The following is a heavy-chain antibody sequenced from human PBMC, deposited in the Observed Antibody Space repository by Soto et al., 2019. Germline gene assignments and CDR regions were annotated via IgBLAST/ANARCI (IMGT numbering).Heavy chain of an antibody. CDR2: IDNDGSAT. CDR1: GFTFNIYW. D-gene: IGHD1-1*01. V-gene: IGHV3-74*01. CDR3: ARDNWNSY. J-gene: IGHJ4*02. Sequence: GGSLRLSCVASGFTFNIYWMHWVRQAPGKGLEWVSRIDNDGSATTYADSVKGRFTISRDNAKNTLFLQMNTLRVGDTAVYYCARDNWNSYWGQGTLVTVSS.